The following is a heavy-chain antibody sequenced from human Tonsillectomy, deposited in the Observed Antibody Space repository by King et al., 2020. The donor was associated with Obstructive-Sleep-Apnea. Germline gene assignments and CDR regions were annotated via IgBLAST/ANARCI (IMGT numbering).Heavy chain of an antibody. V-gene: IGHV3-21*01. Sequence: VQLVESGGGLVKPGGSLRLSCAASGVTFSSYVMTWVRQAPGKGLEWVSSISSSSTYIYYADSVKGRFTISRDNAKNYLYLQMNSLRAEDTAVYYCARDYYDSSAYFGYWGQGTLVTVSS. CDR1: GVTFSSYV. D-gene: IGHD3-22*01. CDR3: ARDYYDSSAYFGY. CDR2: ISSSSTYI. J-gene: IGHJ1*01.